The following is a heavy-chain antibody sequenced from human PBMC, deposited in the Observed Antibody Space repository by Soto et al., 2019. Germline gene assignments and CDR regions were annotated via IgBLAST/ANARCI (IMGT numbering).Heavy chain of an antibody. CDR1: GGSFSAYY. V-gene: IGHV4-34*01. CDR2: IDHSGST. Sequence: QVQLQQWGAGLLKPSETLSLTCAVSGGSFSAYYWTWIRQPPGGGLEGIGEIDHSGSTNYNPSLEGRVTMAIDTAKNRFSLNVTSVTAAGTAVYYCVRSLRSSGMDVWGQGTTVTVS. J-gene: IGHJ6*02. CDR3: VRSLRSSGMDV.